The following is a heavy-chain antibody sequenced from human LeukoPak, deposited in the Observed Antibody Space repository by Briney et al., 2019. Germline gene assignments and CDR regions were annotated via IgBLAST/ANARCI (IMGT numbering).Heavy chain of an antibody. CDR1: GGAISSSSYY. J-gene: IGHJ4*02. CDR3: ARHRSTVLGGTLRIFDY. D-gene: IGHD1-26*01. Sequence: PSETLSLTCTVSGGAISSSSYYWGWIRQPPWEGLEWIRSISYSGSTYYNPSLKSRVTISVDTSKNQFSLKLSSVTAADTAVYYCARHRSTVLGGTLRIFDYWGQGTLVTVSS. CDR2: ISYSGST. V-gene: IGHV4-39*01.